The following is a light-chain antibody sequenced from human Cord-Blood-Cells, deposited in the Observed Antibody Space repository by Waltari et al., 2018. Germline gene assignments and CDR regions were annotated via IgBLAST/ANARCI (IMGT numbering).Light chain of an antibody. J-gene: IGLJ3*02. Sequence: QSALTQPASVSGPPGQSITISCTGTRSDVGSYNLGHWYHHHPGKAPKLMIYEGSTRPSGVSNRFSGAKSGNTASLTIAGLQAEDEADYYCCSYAGSSTLVFGGGTKLTVL. CDR2: EGS. CDR1: RSDVGSYNL. V-gene: IGLV2-23*01. CDR3: CSYAGSSTLV.